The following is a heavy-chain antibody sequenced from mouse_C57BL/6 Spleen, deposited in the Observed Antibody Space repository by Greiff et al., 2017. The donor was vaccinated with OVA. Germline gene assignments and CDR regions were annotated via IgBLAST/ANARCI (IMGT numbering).Heavy chain of an antibody. CDR2: ISSGSSTI. CDR1: GFTFSDYG. V-gene: IGHV5-17*01. D-gene: IGHD2-3*01. Sequence: DVHLVESGGGLVKPGGSLKLSCAASGFTFSDYGMHWVRQAPEKGLEWVAYISSGSSTIYYADTVKGRFTISRDNAKNTLFLQMTSLRSEDTAMYYCARHDGYYFFAYWGQGTLVTVSA. J-gene: IGHJ3*01. CDR3: ARHDGYYFFAY.